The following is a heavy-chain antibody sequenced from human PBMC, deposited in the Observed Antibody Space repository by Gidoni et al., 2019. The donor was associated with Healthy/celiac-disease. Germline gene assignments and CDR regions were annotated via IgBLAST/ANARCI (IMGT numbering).Heavy chain of an antibody. Sequence: EVQLVQSGAEVKQPGESLQIACKGSGYSFTSSWIGWVRQMPGKGLEWMGIIYPGDSDTRYSPSFQGQVTISADKSISTAYLQWSSLKASDTAMYYCARLDYGDYEGRLFSGALENWGQGTLVTVSS. D-gene: IGHD4-17*01. CDR1: GYSFTSSW. CDR3: ARLDYGDYEGRLFSGALEN. CDR2: IYPGDSDT. V-gene: IGHV5-51*01. J-gene: IGHJ4*02.